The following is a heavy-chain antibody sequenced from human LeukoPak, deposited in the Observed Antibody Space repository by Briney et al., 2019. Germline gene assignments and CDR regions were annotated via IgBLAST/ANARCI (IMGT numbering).Heavy chain of an antibody. CDR3: ARGGRMTTVVTYYFDY. CDR1: GYGFTNYY. V-gene: IGHV1-46*01. J-gene: IGHJ4*02. D-gene: IGHD4-23*01. CDR2: VNPSGGST. Sequence: ASVKVSCKASGYGFTNYYIHWVRQAPGQGLEWMGIVNPSGGSTTYAQEFQGRVTMTRDTSTSTVYMDLSSLRSDDTAVYFCARGGRMTTVVTYYFDYWGQGTLVTVSS.